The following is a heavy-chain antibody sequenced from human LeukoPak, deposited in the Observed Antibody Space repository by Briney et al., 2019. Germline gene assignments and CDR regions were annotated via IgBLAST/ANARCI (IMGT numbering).Heavy chain of an antibody. CDR1: GGSVSDYY. CDR3: ASRKLGNDY. J-gene: IGHJ4*02. CDR2: IYYTGST. D-gene: IGHD7-27*01. Sequence: PTETLSLTCTISGGSVSDYYWSWIRQSPGKGLEWIGYIYYTGSTTYNPSLKSRVTISADTSKNQFSLKLSSVTAADTAVYYCASRKLGNDYWGQGTLVTVSS. V-gene: IGHV4-59*02.